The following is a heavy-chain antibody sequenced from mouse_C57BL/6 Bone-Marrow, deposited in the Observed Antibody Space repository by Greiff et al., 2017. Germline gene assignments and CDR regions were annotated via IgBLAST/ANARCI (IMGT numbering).Heavy chain of an antibody. CDR2: ILPGSGST. Sequence: VQLQQSGAELMKPGASVKLSCKATGYTFTGYWIEWVKQRPGHGLEWIGEILPGSGSTNYNEKFKGKATFTADPSSNTAYMQLSSLTAEDSAIYDCARGWLRRVPYYAMDYWGQGTSVTVSS. J-gene: IGHJ4*01. D-gene: IGHD2-2*01. V-gene: IGHV1-9*01. CDR1: GYTFTGYW. CDR3: ARGWLRRVPYYAMDY.